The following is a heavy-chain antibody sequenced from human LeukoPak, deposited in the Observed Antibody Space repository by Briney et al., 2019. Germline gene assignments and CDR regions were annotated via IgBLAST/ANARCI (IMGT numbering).Heavy chain of an antibody. CDR3: ARCRSYEQQLVQVYFDY. V-gene: IGHV3-48*03. J-gene: IGHJ4*02. D-gene: IGHD6-13*01. Sequence: PGGSLRLSCAASGFTFSSYEMNWVRQAPGKGLEWVSYISSSGSTIYYADSVKGRFTISRDNAKNSLYLQMNSLRAEDTAVYYCARCRSYEQQLVQVYFDYWGQGTLVTVSS. CDR1: GFTFSSYE. CDR2: ISSSGSTI.